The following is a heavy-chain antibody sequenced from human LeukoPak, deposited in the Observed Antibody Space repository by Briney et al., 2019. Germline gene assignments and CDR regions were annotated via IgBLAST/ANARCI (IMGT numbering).Heavy chain of an antibody. CDR3: ARGSPRDYDSSGYYYGLDP. D-gene: IGHD3-22*01. Sequence: SETLSLTCAVSGGSFSGYYWSWVRQPPGGGLAWIGEVRHGRNTNYHPSLKSRVTLSLDTSKNQFSLKLTSVTAADTAVYYCARGSPRDYDSSGYYYGLDPWGQGTLVAVSS. V-gene: IGHV4-34*01. J-gene: IGHJ5*02. CDR1: GGSFSGYY. CDR2: VRHGRNT.